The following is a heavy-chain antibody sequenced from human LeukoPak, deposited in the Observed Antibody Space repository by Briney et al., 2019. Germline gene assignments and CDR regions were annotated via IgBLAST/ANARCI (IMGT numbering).Heavy chain of an antibody. CDR1: GGSFSGYY. CDR2: INHSGST. D-gene: IGHD6-19*01. Sequence: KASETLSLTCAVYGGSFSGYYWSWIRQPPGKGLEWIGEINHSGSTNYNPSLKSRVTISVDTSKNQFSLKLSSVTAADTAVYYCARGGWYLSRWYFDLWGRGTLVTVSS. CDR3: ARGGWYLSRWYFDL. V-gene: IGHV4-34*01. J-gene: IGHJ2*01.